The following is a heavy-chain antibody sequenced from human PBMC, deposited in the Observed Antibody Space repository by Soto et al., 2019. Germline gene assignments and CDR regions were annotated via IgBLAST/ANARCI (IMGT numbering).Heavy chain of an antibody. CDR1: GGSITSDY. CDR3: ARRGFYMLTFGVGDANAFDI. Sequence: SETLFLTCTVSGGSITSDYWSWIRQPPGKGLEWIGYIYYSGDTNYNPSLKSRVTISVDTSKNQFSLKLTSVTAADTAMYYCARRGFYMLTFGVGDANAFDIWGQGTMVTVSS. D-gene: IGHD3-16*01. CDR2: IYYSGDT. V-gene: IGHV4-59*13. J-gene: IGHJ3*02.